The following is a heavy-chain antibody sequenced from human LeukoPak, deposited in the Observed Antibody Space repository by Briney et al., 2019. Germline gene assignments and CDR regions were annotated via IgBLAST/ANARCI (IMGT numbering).Heavy chain of an antibody. J-gene: IGHJ4*02. Sequence: SETLSLTCTVSGGSISSYCWSWIRQPPGKGLEWIGYIYTSGSTNYNPSLKSRVTISVDTSKNQFSLKLSSVTAADTAVYYCARWPITMVRGVIIGFDYWGQGTLVTVSS. V-gene: IGHV4-4*09. D-gene: IGHD3-10*01. CDR2: IYTSGST. CDR1: GGSISSYC. CDR3: ARWPITMVRGVIIGFDY.